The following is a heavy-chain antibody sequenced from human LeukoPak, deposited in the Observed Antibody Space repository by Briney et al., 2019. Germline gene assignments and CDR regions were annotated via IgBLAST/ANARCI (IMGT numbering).Heavy chain of an antibody. D-gene: IGHD6-19*01. V-gene: IGHV3-23*01. CDR3: ARASSGGSGWDPDY. CDR1: GFTFSNYA. J-gene: IGHJ4*02. Sequence: GGSLRLSCGTSGFTFSNYAMSWVRQAPGKGLEWVSAISGSGSNTYYADSVKGRFTISRDNSKNTLYLQMNSLRAEDTAVYYCARASSGGSGWDPDYWGQGTLVTVSS. CDR2: ISGSGSNT.